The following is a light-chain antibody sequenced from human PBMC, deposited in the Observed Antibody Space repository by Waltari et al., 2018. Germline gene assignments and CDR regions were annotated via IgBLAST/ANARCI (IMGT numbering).Light chain of an antibody. V-gene: IGLV2-11*01. Sequence: QSALTQPRSVSGSPGHSVTISCTGIGSDVGGYNYVSWYQQHPGKAPKLMIYDVSKRPSGVPDRFSGSKSGNTASLTISGLQAEDEADYYCCSYVGSYTWVFGGGTKLTVL. CDR1: GSDVGGYNY. J-gene: IGLJ3*02. CDR3: CSYVGSYTWV. CDR2: DVS.